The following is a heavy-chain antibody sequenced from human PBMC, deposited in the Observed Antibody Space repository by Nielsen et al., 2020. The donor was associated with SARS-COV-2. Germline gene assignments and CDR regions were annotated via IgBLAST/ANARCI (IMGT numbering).Heavy chain of an antibody. CDR1: GVSISSGGYY. D-gene: IGHD1-26*01. CDR2: IYYSGTT. V-gene: IGHV4-39*01. J-gene: IGHJ3*02. Sequence: SETLSLTCAVSGVSISSGGYYWGWIRQPPGKGLEWIASIYYSGTTYYNPSLKSRVAISIDTSKNQFSLKVTSVTAADTAVYYCARSGPRRNNAFDIWGQGSMVTVSS. CDR3: ARSGPRRNNAFDI.